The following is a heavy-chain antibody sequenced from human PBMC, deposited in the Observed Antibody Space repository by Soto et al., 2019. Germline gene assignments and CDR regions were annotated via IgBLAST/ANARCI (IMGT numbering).Heavy chain of an antibody. D-gene: IGHD3-22*01. V-gene: IGHV4-31*03. J-gene: IGHJ4*02. CDR1: GGSISSGAYY. Sequence: QVQLQESGPGLVKPSQTLSLTCSVSGGSISSGAYYWSWIRQHPGKGLEWIGYIHYSGSTTYNPSLKGRVTISVDTSKNQFSLNLSSVTAADTALYYCARVSYDNTGSGYFDYWGQGTLVTVSS. CDR2: IHYSGST. CDR3: ARVSYDNTGSGYFDY.